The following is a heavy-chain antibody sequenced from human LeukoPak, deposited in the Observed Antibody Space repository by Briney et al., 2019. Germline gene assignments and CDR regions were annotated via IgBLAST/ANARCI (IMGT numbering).Heavy chain of an antibody. Sequence: ASVKVSCKASGYTFTSYGISWVRQAPGQGLEWMGWISAYNGNTNYAQKLQGRVTMTTDTSTSTAYMELRSLRSDDTAVYYCARDLGSSGWRTPTNYYYYGMDVWGQGTTVTVSS. CDR3: ARDLGSSGWRTPTNYYYYGMDV. CDR2: ISAYNGNT. J-gene: IGHJ6*02. CDR1: GYTFTSYG. D-gene: IGHD6-19*01. V-gene: IGHV1-18*01.